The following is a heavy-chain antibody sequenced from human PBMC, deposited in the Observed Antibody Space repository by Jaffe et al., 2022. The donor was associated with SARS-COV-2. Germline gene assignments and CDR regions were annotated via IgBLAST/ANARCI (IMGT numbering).Heavy chain of an antibody. Sequence: EVQLVESGGGLVKPGGSLRLSCAASGFTFSSYSMNWVRQAPGKGLEWVSSISSSSSYIYYADSVKGRFTISRDNAKNSLYLQMNSLRAEDTAVYYCARDPRIAAAGTSNWFDPWGQGTLVTVSS. CDR1: GFTFSSYS. D-gene: IGHD6-13*01. CDR3: ARDPRIAAAGTSNWFDP. V-gene: IGHV3-21*01. CDR2: ISSSSSYI. J-gene: IGHJ5*02.